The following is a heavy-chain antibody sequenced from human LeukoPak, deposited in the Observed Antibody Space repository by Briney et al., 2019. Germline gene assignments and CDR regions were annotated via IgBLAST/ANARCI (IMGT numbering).Heavy chain of an antibody. V-gene: IGHV3-7*03. CDR2: INHNGNVN. CDR1: GFTFSSYW. D-gene: IGHD3-16*01. CDR3: ARGGGLDV. Sequence: GGSLRLSCAASGFTFSSYWMNWARQAPGKGLEWVASINHNGNVNYYVDSVKGRFTISRDNAKNSLYLQMSNLRAEDSAVYFCARGGGLDVWGQGATVTVSS. J-gene: IGHJ6*02.